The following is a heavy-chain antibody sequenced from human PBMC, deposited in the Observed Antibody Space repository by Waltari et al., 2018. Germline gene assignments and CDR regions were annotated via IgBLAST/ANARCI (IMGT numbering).Heavy chain of an antibody. J-gene: IGHJ6*02. CDR1: GFTFDDYT. CDR2: ISWEGGST. Sequence: EVQLVESGGVVVQPGGSLRLSCAASGFTFDDYTMHWVRQAPGKGLEWVSLISWEGGSTYYADAVKGRFTICRDNSKNSLYLQMNSLRTEDTAVYYCAKGGRAAIYGMDVWGQGTTVTVSS. V-gene: IGHV3-43*01. CDR3: AKGGRAAIYGMDV. D-gene: IGHD2-2*02.